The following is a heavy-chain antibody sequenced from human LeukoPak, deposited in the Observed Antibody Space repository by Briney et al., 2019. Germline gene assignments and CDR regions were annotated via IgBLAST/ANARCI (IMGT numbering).Heavy chain of an antibody. J-gene: IGHJ6*03. CDR3: AKDESRWSGYHLNYYYYMDV. D-gene: IGHD3-3*01. V-gene: IGHV3-23*01. Sequence: GGSLRLSCAASGFTVSSNYMSWVRQAPGKGLEWVSAISGSGGSTYYADSVKGRFTISRDNSKNTLYLQMNSLRAEDTAVYYCAKDESRWSGYHLNYYYYMDVWGKGTTVTVSS. CDR2: ISGSGGST. CDR1: GFTVSSNY.